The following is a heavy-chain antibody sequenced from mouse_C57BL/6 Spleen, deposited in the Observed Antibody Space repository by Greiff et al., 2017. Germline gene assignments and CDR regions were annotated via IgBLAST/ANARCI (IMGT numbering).Heavy chain of an antibody. D-gene: IGHD4-1*01. CDR3: ARGLTGTLYYFDY. CDR1: GYTFTSYW. Sequence: QVQLQQPGAELVKPGASVKLSCKASGYTFTSYWMQWVKQRPGQGLEWIGEIDPSDSYTNYNQKFKGKATLTVDTSSSTAYMQLSSLTSEDSAVYYCARGLTGTLYYFDYWGQGTTLTVSS. CDR2: IDPSDSYT. V-gene: IGHV1-50*01. J-gene: IGHJ2*01.